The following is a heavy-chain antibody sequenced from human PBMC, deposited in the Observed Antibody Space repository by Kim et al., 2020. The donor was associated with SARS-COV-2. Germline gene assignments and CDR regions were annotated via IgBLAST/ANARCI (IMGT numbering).Heavy chain of an antibody. CDR1: GFTVSSNY. J-gene: IGHJ4*02. CDR2: LYSGGST. V-gene: IGHV3-53*04. CDR3: ARGGITGTTGYFDY. D-gene: IGHD1-7*01. Sequence: GGSLRLSCAASGFTVSSNYMTWVRQAPGKGLEWVSLLYSGGSTYYADSVQGRFTNSRHNSMNTLYLQMNSLRAEDTAVYYCARGGITGTTGYFDYWGQGTLVIVSS.